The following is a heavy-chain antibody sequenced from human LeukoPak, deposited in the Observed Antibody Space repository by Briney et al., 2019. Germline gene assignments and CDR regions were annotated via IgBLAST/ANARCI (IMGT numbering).Heavy chain of an antibody. J-gene: IGHJ6*02. D-gene: IGHD6-13*01. CDR2: IYSGGST. CDR1: GFTVSSNY. CDR3: ARWSSSWYRYYYYGMDV. V-gene: IGHV3-66*01. Sequence: GGSLRLSCAASGFTVSSNYMSWVRQAPGKGLECVSVIYSGGSTYYADSVKGRFTISRDNSKNTLYLQMNSLRAEDTAVYYCARWSSSWYRYYYYGMDVWGQGTTVTVSS.